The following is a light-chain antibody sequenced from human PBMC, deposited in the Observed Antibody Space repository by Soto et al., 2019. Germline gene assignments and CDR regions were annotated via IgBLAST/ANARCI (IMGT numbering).Light chain of an antibody. V-gene: IGKV1-39*01. CDR3: QQSYSTPWT. Sequence: DIQMTQAPSSLSASVGDRFTITCRASQSISSYLNWYQQKQGKXHKXXIYAASSLQSGVPSRFSGSGSGTDLTITISSLQPEDCETYDCQQSYSTPWTFGQGTKVDIK. CDR2: AAS. J-gene: IGKJ1*01. CDR1: QSISSY.